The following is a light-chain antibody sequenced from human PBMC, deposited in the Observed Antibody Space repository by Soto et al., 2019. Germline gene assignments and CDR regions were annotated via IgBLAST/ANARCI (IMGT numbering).Light chain of an antibody. Sequence: EIVLTQSPATLSLSPGERATLSCRASQSVSTYLASYQQKPGQAPRLLIYDASNRATAIPARFSGSGSVTDFTLTISSLEREDFAVYYCQQRSNWPPTFGGGTKVEIK. V-gene: IGKV3-11*01. CDR3: QQRSNWPPT. J-gene: IGKJ4*01. CDR2: DAS. CDR1: QSVSTY.